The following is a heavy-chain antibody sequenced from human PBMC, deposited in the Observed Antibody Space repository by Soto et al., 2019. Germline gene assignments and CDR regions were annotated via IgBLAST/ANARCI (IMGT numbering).Heavy chain of an antibody. V-gene: IGHV4-59*01. CDR1: GGSISKYY. J-gene: IGHJ4*02. Sequence: QVQLQESGPGLVKPSETLSLTCTVSGGSISKYYWSWVRQPPGKGLQWIGYISYSGSTNYNPSLKSRVTISVDTSKNQFSLKLSSVTAADTAVYYCARGADWGSYWGQGTLVTVSS. D-gene: IGHD7-27*01. CDR3: ARGADWGSY. CDR2: ISYSGST.